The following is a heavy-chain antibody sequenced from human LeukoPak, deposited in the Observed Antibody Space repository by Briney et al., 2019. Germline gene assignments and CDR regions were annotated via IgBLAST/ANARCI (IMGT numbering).Heavy chain of an antibody. CDR1: GFTFNSYW. CDR2: INFDGSST. V-gene: IGHV3-74*01. CDR3: LRARAPHYYSDY. J-gene: IGHJ4*02. Sequence: GGSLRLSCAASGFTFNSYWMHWVRQSPGKGLVWVSRINFDGSSTNYADSVKGRFSISRDNAKNTLYLQMNSLRAEDTAVYYCLRARAPHYYSDYWGQGTLVTVSS.